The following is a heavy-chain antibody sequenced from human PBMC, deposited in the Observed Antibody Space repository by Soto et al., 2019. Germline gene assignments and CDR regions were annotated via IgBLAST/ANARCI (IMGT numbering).Heavy chain of an antibody. CDR3: AKDGDDSCPPDAFDI. V-gene: IGHV3-23*01. D-gene: IGHD3-22*01. J-gene: IGHJ3*02. CDR1: GFTFSSYA. Sequence: GGSLRLSCAASGFTFSSYAMSWVRQAPGTGLEWVSSITGSGGSTYYADSVKGRFTISRDNSRNTLYLQMNSLRAEDTAIYYCAKDGDDSCPPDAFDIWGQGTMVTVSS. CDR2: ITGSGGST.